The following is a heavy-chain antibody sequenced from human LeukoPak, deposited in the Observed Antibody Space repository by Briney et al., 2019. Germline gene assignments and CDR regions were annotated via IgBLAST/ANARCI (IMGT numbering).Heavy chain of an antibody. D-gene: IGHD1-1*01. CDR1: GGSISSYY. V-gene: IGHV4-59*01. CDR3: ARGSTTYDY. J-gene: IGHJ4*02. CDR2: IYYSGST. Sequence: SETLSLTXTVSGGSISSYYWSWIGQPPGKGLEWIGYIYYSGSTNYNPSLKSRVTISVDMSKNQFSLKLNSVTAADTAVYYCARGSTTYDYWGQGTLVTVSS.